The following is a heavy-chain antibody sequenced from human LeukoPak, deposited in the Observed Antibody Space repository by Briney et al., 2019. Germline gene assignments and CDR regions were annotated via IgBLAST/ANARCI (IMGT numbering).Heavy chain of an antibody. CDR1: GFTLSNYA. CDR3: ARESDSSGYQANYFDY. CDR2: LSGSGGTI. Sequence: AGTLRLSCEASGFTLSNYAMSWVRQAPGKGLEWVSTLSGSGGTIYYADPVKGRFTISRDNSKNTLYLQVNSLRAEDTAKYYCARESDSSGYQANYFDYWGQGTLVSVSS. V-gene: IGHV3-23*01. J-gene: IGHJ4*02. D-gene: IGHD3-22*01.